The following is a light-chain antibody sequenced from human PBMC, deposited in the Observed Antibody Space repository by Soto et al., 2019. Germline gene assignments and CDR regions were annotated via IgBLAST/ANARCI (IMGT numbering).Light chain of an antibody. V-gene: IGKV3-15*01. CDR1: QSVSSY. Sequence: EIVLTQSPATLSLSPGERATLSCRASQSVSSYLAWYQQKPGQAPRLLIYGASTRATGTPARFSGSGSGTEFTLTISSLQSEDFAVYYCQQYNNWPWGTFGQGTKVDIK. J-gene: IGKJ1*01. CDR3: QQYNNWPWGT. CDR2: GAS.